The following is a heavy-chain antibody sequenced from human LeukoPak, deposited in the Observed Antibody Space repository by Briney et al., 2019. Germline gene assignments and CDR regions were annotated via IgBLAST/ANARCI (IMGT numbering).Heavy chain of an antibody. CDR3: ARLLVATPGVDP. CDR1: GFTFSSYE. Sequence: GGSLRLSCAASGFTFSSYEMHWVRQAPGKGLEWVADISSSGTTIYYADSAKGRFTISRDNAKNSLYLQMNSLRAEDTAVYYCARLLVATPGVDPWGQGTLVTVSS. D-gene: IGHD5-12*01. V-gene: IGHV3-48*03. J-gene: IGHJ5*02. CDR2: ISSSGTTI.